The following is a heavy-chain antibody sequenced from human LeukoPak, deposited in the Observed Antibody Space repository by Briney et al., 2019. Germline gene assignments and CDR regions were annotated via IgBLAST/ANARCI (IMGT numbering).Heavy chain of an antibody. CDR3: ARVTVVPATMDYYYYYMDV. J-gene: IGHJ6*03. V-gene: IGHV1-69*05. D-gene: IGHD2-2*01. Sequence: GASVKVSCKASGGTFSSYAISWVRQAPGQGLEWMVGIIPIFGTANYAQKFQGRVTITTDESTSTAYMELSSLRSEDTAVYYCARVTVVPATMDYYYYYMDVWGKGTTVTVSS. CDR1: GGTFSSYA. CDR2: IIPIFGTA.